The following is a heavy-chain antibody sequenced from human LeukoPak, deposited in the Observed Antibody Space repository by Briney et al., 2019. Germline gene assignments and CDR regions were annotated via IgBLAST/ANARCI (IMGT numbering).Heavy chain of an antibody. J-gene: IGHJ4*02. V-gene: IGHV3-11*06. CDR1: GFTFSDSY. CDR2: ITSSSDYT. CDR3: STDSGSSYGSSNY. Sequence: GGSLRLSCAASGFTFSDSYMSWVRQAPGKGLEWVSYITSSSDYTNYVDSVKGRFTISRDNAKNSLYLQMNSLRAEDTALYYCSTDSGSSYGSSNYWGQGTLVTVSS. D-gene: IGHD5-18*01.